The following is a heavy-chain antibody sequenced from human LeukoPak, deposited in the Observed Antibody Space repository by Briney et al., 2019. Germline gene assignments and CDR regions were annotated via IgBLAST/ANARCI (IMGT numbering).Heavy chain of an antibody. CDR1: GETFSSYA. CDR2: ISPMLGTA. J-gene: IGHJ5*02. D-gene: IGHD2-2*01. Sequence: SVKVSCKASGETFSSYAISWVRQAPGQGLEWMGGISPMLGTADYARKFQGRVTITTDESTSTAYMEQSSLRSEDTAVYYCATQRCGSTSCYPGHWFDLWGQGTLVTVSS. V-gene: IGHV1-69*05. CDR3: ATQRCGSTSCYPGHWFDL.